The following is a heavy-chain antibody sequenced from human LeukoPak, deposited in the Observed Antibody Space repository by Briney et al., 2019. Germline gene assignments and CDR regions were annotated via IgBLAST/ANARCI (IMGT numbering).Heavy chain of an antibody. D-gene: IGHD3-3*01. CDR1: GGSISSYY. CDR2: IYYSGST. J-gene: IGHJ4*02. Sequence: SETLSLTCTVSGGSISSYYWSWIRQPPGKGLEWIGYIYYSGSTNYNPFLKSRVTISVDTSKNQFSLKLSSVTAADTAVYYCARVHHGGYYDFWSGYTFDYWGQGTLVTVSS. CDR3: ARVHHGGYYDFWSGYTFDY. V-gene: IGHV4-59*01.